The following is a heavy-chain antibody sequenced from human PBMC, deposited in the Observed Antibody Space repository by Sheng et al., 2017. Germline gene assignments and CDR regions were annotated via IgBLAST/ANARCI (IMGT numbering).Heavy chain of an antibody. J-gene: IGHJ5*02. D-gene: IGHD2-2*01. V-gene: IGHV4-38-2*02. CDR1: GYSISSGYY. Sequence: QVQLQESGPGLVKPSETLSLTCAVSGYSISSGYYWGWIRQPPGKGLEWIGSIYHSGSTYYNPSLKSRVTISVDTSKNQFSLKLSSVTAADTAVYYCARDRRKGCSSTSCPQGQFDPWGQGTLVTVSS. CDR2: IYHSGST. CDR3: ARDRRKGCSSTSCPQGQFDP.